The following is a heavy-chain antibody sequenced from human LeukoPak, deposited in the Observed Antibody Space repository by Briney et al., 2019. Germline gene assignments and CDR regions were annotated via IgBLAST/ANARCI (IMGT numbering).Heavy chain of an antibody. CDR3: ASSHMLQYCSRTNCGREFDY. CDR2: IYYTGST. D-gene: IGHD2-2*01. V-gene: IGHV4-59*01. Sequence: SETLSLTCTVSGGSISSYYWSWIRQPPGKGLEWIGYIYYTGSTNYNPSLKSRVTISVDTSKKQFFLKLRSVTAADTAVYYCASSHMLQYCSRTNCGREFDYWGRGTLITVSS. J-gene: IGHJ4*02. CDR1: GGSISSYY.